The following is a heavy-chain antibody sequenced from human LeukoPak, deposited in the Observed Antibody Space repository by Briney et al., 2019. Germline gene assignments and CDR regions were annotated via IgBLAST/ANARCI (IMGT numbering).Heavy chain of an antibody. V-gene: IGHV1-46*01. Sequence: GASVKVSCKASGYTLTSYYLHWVRQAPGQGLEWMAIINPSGGSTSHAQKFQGRVTMTRDTSASTVYMELSSLRSEDTAVYYCARDCSPNTAMVLFDYWGQGTLVTVSS. CDR2: INPSGGST. CDR1: GYTLTSYY. J-gene: IGHJ4*02. D-gene: IGHD5-18*01. CDR3: ARDCSPNTAMVLFDY.